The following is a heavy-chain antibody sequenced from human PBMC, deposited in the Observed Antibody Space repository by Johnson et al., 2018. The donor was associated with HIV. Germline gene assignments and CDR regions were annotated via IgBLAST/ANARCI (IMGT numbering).Heavy chain of an antibody. D-gene: IGHD3-9*01. J-gene: IGHJ3*02. Sequence: VQLVESGGGVVQPGRSLRLSCAASGFTFRSYGMHWVRQAPGKGLEWVADSVKGRFTISRDNSKNTLYLQMNSLRTEDTAVYYCAKDLGSYQYFVDAFDIWGQGTMVTVSS. V-gene: IGHV3-30*02. CDR3: AKDLGSYQYFVDAFDI. CDR1: GFTFRSYG.